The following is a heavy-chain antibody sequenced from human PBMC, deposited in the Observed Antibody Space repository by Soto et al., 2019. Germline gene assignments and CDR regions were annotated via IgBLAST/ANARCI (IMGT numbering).Heavy chain of an antibody. J-gene: IGHJ4*02. V-gene: IGHV3-30*18. Sequence: QVQLVESGGAVVQPGKSLRLSCAASGFTFNTYGMYWVRQAPGKGLEWVAAISYDGSNKYHADSVKGRFTISRDNSRDTLFLQMNSLTADDTAVYYCAKATTNGGWFNPFDSWGQGALVTVSS. D-gene: IGHD6-19*01. CDR3: AKATTNGGWFNPFDS. CDR1: GFTFNTYG. CDR2: ISYDGSNK.